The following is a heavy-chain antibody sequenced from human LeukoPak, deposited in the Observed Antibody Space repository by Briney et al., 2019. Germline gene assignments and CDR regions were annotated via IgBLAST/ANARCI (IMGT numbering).Heavy chain of an antibody. D-gene: IGHD3-22*01. CDR2: ISAYNGNT. CDR3: ARDRTYYYDSSGYRYFDL. J-gene: IGHJ2*01. V-gene: IGHV1-18*01. CDR1: GYTFTSYG. Sequence: GASVKVSCKASGYTFTSYGISWVRQAPGQGLEWMGWISAYNGNTNYAQKLQGRVTMTTDTSTSTAYMELRSLRSDDTAVYYCARDRTYYYDSSGYRYFDLWGRGTLVTVSS.